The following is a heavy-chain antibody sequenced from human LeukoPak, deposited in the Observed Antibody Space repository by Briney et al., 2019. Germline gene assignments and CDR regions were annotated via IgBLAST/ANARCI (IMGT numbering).Heavy chain of an antibody. CDR3: ARIALVVPPVNGYFHL. CDR1: GFTFSSYW. V-gene: IGHV3-7*01. CDR2: IKQDGSEK. J-gene: IGHJ1*01. D-gene: IGHD3-22*01. Sequence: PGGSLRLSCAASGFTFSSYWMSWVRQAPGKGLEWVANIKQDGSEKYYVDSVKGRFTISRDNTENSLSLQMNNLRAEDTAVYYCARIALVVPPVNGYFHLWGRGTLVTVSS.